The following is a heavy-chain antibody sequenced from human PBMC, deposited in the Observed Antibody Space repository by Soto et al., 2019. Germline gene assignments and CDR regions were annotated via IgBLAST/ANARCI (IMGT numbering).Heavy chain of an antibody. CDR2: IRSKANSYAT. V-gene: IGHV3-73*01. D-gene: IGHD3-22*01. Sequence: GGSLRLSXAASGFTFSGSAMHWVRQASGKGLEWVGRIRSKANSYATAYAASVKGRFTISRDDSKNTAYLQMNSLKTEDTAVYYCTRHPDYYDSSGYPDYWGQGTLVTVSS. J-gene: IGHJ4*02. CDR1: GFTFSGSA. CDR3: TRHPDYYDSSGYPDY.